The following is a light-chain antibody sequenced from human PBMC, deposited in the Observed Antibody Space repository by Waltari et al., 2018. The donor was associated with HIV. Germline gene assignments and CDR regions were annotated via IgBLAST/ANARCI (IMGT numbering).Light chain of an antibody. J-gene: IGKJ2*01. CDR1: QRVRTR. V-gene: IGKV3-15*01. CDR3: QQYDDWPPFT. Sequence: DIVMTQSPAILSVSPGESVTLSCRASQRVRTRLAWYQQKPGQAPRLLIYGASTRATGIPARFSGSGSGTEFTLTISSLQSEDSAVYHCQQYDDWPPFTFGQGTKLEIK. CDR2: GAS.